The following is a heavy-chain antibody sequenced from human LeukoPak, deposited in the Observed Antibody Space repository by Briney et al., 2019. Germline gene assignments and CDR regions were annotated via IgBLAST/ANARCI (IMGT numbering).Heavy chain of an antibody. CDR1: GGSISSGGYY. V-gene: IGHV4-30-2*01. D-gene: IGHD6-6*01. Sequence: TLSLTCTVSGGSISSGGYYWSWIRQPPGKGLEWIGHIFHSGSTYYNPSLKSRVTISVDRSKNQFSLKLGPVTAADTAVYYCARAATTMSSSDNWGQGILVTVSS. J-gene: IGHJ4*02. CDR3: ARAATTMSSSDN. CDR2: IFHSGST.